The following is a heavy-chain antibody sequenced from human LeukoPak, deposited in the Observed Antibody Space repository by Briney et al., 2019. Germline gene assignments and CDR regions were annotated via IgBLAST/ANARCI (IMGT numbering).Heavy chain of an antibody. V-gene: IGHV4-59*12. CDR1: GGSISSYY. CDR3: ARRALYYDFWSGHSDY. D-gene: IGHD3-3*01. J-gene: IGHJ4*02. Sequence: PSETLSLTCTVSGGSISSYYWSWIRQPPGKGLEWIGYIYYSGSTNYNPSLKSRVTISVDTSKNQFSLKLSSVTAADTAVYYCARRALYYDFWSGHSDYRGQGTLVTVSS. CDR2: IYYSGST.